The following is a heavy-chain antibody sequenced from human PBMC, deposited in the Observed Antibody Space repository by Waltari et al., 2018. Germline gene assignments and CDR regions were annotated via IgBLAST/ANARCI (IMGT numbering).Heavy chain of an antibody. CDR3: ARDFRDYSSGSY. D-gene: IGHD6-19*01. J-gene: IGHJ4*02. CDR1: GFPFSRYS. Sequence: EVQLVESGGGLVQPGGSMRLYSAASGFPFSRYSMYWVFQAPGKVLEWVSYISSSSSTIYYADSVKGRFTISRDNAKNSLYLQMNSLRAEDTAVYYCARDFRDYSSGSYWGQGTLVTVSS. CDR2: ISSSSSTI. V-gene: IGHV3-48*01.